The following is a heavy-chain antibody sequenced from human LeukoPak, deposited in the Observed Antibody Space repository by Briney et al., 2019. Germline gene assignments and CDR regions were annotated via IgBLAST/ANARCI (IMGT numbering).Heavy chain of an antibody. V-gene: IGHV4-31*03. J-gene: IGHJ5*02. CDR2: IYFSGST. D-gene: IGHD2-8*01. CDR1: GGSISSGSYY. Sequence: SQTLSLTCTVSGGSISSGSYYWSWIRQHPGKGLEWIVYIYFSGSTNYNPSLKSRVTMSVDTSKNQLSLNLTSVTAADTAVYYCARGGVYSRRVAAENWFDPWGQGTLVIVSS. CDR3: ARGGVYSRRVAAENWFDP.